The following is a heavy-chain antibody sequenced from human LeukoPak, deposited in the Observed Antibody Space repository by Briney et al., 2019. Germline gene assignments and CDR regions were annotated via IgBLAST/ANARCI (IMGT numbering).Heavy chain of an antibody. CDR1: GFIFSNYW. J-gene: IGHJ4*02. Sequence: GGSLRLSCTASGFIFSNYWMTWVRQAPGKGLEWVDQINQDGSKEYYIDSVKARFSISRDNARNSLSLQMNSLRAEDTAVYYCVRDGGVSGYDLLDYWGQGTLVTVSS. CDR2: INQDGSKE. CDR3: VRDGGVSGYDLLDY. D-gene: IGHD5-12*01. V-gene: IGHV3-7*01.